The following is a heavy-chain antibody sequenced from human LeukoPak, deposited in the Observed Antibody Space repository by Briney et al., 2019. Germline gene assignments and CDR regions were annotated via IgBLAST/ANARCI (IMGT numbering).Heavy chain of an antibody. CDR3: ARARLGPWGAAAGPVDY. V-gene: IGHV4-4*07. CDR2: IYTSGST. D-gene: IGHD6-13*01. J-gene: IGHJ4*02. Sequence: SEPLSLTCTVSGGSISSYYWSWIRQPAGKGLEWIGRIYTSGSTNYNPSLKSRVTMSVDTSKNQFSLKLSSATAADTAVYYCARARLGPWGAAAGPVDYWGQGTLVTVSS. CDR1: GGSISSYY.